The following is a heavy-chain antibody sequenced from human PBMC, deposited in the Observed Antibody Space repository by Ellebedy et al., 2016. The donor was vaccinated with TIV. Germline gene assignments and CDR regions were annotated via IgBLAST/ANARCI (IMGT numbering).Heavy chain of an antibody. CDR2: IYYSGST. J-gene: IGHJ5*02. CDR3: ARDPAQPRGRFDP. V-gene: IGHV4-39*07. D-gene: IGHD1-14*01. Sequence: MPSETLSLTCTVSGGSVSSTSYFWGWIRQPPGKGLEWMGSIYYSGSTYYNPSLKSRVTISVDTSKNQFSLNLSSVTAADTAVYYCARDPAQPRGRFDPWGQGTLVTVSS. CDR1: GGSVSSTSYF.